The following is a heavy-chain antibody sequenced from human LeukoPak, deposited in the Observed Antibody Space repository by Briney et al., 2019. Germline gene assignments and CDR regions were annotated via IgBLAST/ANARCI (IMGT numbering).Heavy chain of an antibody. Sequence: GSLRLSCAASGFTFSSYSMNWVRQAPGKGLEWVSSISSSSSYIYYADSVKGRFTISRDNAKNSLYLQMNSLRAGDTAVYYCAVSGYSLNYYGMDVWGQGTTVTVSS. CDR2: ISSSSSYI. D-gene: IGHD3-3*01. CDR1: GFTFSSYS. CDR3: AVSGYSLNYYGMDV. J-gene: IGHJ6*02. V-gene: IGHV3-21*01.